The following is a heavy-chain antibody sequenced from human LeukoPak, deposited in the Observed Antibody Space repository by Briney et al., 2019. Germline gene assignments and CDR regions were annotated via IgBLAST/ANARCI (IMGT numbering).Heavy chain of an antibody. J-gene: IGHJ4*02. CDR2: INPNSGGT. V-gene: IGHV1-2*02. CDR1: GYTFTGYF. D-gene: IGHD5-12*01. CDR3: AREVGEIVATDY. Sequence: GASVKVSCKASGYTFTGYFMHWVRQAPGQGLEWMGWINPNSGGTNYAQKFQGRVTMTRDTSISTAYMELSRLRSDDTAVYYCAREVGEIVATDYWGQGTLVTVSS.